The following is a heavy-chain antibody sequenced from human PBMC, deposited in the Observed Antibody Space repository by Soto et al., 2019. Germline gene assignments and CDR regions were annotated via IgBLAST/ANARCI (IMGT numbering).Heavy chain of an antibody. CDR1: GFTFSPYW. J-gene: IGHJ5*02. CDR3: AGGSGWISDT. Sequence: VQLVESGGGLVQPGGSLRLSCAASGFTFSPYWMSWVRQAPGKGLEWVAIIKDDGGDEHYLEAVRGRFTTSRDNAKKSLYLAMDSLRVEDTAVYYCAGGSGWISDTWGQGTLVTVSS. CDR2: IKDDGGDE. D-gene: IGHD6-19*01. V-gene: IGHV3-7*05.